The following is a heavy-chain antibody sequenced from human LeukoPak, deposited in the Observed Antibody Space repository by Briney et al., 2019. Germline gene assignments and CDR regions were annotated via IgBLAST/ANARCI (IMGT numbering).Heavy chain of an antibody. Sequence: ASVKVSCKASGYSFTSYGISWVRQAPGQGLEWLGWISGYNGRTEYSQKLQGRVTVTTDTSTSTAYMELRSLTSDDTAMYYCARDIGVSQFDYWGQGTLVTVSS. CDR3: ARDIGVSQFDY. CDR2: ISGYNGRT. V-gene: IGHV1-18*01. CDR1: GYSFTSYG. D-gene: IGHD3-10*01. J-gene: IGHJ4*02.